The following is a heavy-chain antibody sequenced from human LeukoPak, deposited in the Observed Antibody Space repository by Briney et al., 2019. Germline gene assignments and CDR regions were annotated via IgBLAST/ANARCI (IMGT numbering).Heavy chain of an antibody. CDR2: INHSGST. CDR3: ARGLGLYYSNYVSDYYGMDV. D-gene: IGHD4-11*01. Sequence: PSETLSLTCAVYGGSFSGYYWSWIRQPPGKGLEWIGEINHSGSTNYNPSLKSRVTISVDTSKNQFSLKLSSVTAADTAVYYCARGLGLYYSNYVSDYYGMDVWGQGTTVTVSS. CDR1: GGSFSGYY. V-gene: IGHV4-34*01. J-gene: IGHJ6*02.